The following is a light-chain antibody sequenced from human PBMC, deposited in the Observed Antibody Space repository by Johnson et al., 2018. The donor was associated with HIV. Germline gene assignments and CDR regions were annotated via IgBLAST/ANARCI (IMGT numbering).Light chain of an antibody. CDR2: DND. Sequence: QSVLTQPPSVSAAPGQKVTISCSGSYSNIGNNYVSWYQQVPGTAPKLLIYDNDKRPSGIPDRFYASKSGTSATLGITGLQTGDEADYYCGTWDSSLSAGVFGTATKVTVL. V-gene: IGLV1-51*01. CDR3: GTWDSSLSAGV. J-gene: IGLJ1*01. CDR1: YSNIGNNY.